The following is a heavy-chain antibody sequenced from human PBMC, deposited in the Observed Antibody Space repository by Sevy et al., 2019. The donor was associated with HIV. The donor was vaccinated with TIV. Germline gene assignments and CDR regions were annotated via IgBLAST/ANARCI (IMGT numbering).Heavy chain of an antibody. D-gene: IGHD2-15*01. CDR3: ARYTTSGYCSGGSCYTFDY. J-gene: IGHJ4*02. V-gene: IGHV4-59*01. CDR2: IYYSGRP. Sequence: SETLSLTCTVSGGSISSYYWSWIRQPPGKGLEWIGYIYYSGRPNYNPSLKRRVTISVDTSNNQFSLKLSSVTAADTAVYYCARYTTSGYCSGGSCYTFDYWGQGTLVTVSS. CDR1: GGSISSYY.